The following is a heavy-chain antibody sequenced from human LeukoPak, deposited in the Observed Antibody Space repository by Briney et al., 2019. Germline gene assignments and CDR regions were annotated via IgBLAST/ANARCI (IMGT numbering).Heavy chain of an antibody. J-gene: IGHJ4*02. V-gene: IGHV3-30*18. CDR1: GFTFSSYG. CDR3: AKADPFDY. CDR2: ISYDGSNK. Sequence: GGSLRLSCAASGFTFSSYGMHWVRQAPGKGLEWVAVISYDGSNKYYADSVKGRFTISRDNSKNTLYLQMNSLRAEDTAVYHCAKADPFDYWGQGTLVTVSS.